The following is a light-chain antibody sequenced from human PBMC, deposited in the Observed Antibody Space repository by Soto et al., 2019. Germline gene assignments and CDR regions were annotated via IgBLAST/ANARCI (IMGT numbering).Light chain of an antibody. CDR1: QSLNIN. Sequence: EIVLTVAPATLSLSPGERSTLSCRASQSLNINLAWYQQKPGQAPRLLIYGASTRATGIPARFRGSGSGTEFTRTIDSLQAEDFTGDCCKEYNDGPPAFGGGTNVDI. CDR2: GAS. J-gene: IGKJ4*01. CDR3: KEYNDGPPA. V-gene: IGKV3-15*01.